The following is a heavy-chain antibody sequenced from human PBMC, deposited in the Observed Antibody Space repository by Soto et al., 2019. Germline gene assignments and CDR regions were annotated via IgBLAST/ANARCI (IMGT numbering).Heavy chain of an antibody. CDR2: IIPILGIA. D-gene: IGHD6-13*01. CDR1: GGTFSSYT. V-gene: IGHV1-69*08. J-gene: IGHJ6*02. CDR3: AREGYSSSWYGMDV. Sequence: QVQLVQSGAEVKKPGSSVKVSCKASGGTFSSYTISWVRQAPGQGLGWMGRIIPILGIANYAQKFQGRVTITADKSTSTAYMELSSLRSEDTAVYYCAREGYSSSWYGMDVWGQGTTVTVSS.